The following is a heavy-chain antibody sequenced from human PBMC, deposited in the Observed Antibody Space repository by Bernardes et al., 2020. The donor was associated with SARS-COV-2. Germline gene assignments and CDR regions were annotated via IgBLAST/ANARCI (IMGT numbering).Heavy chain of an antibody. CDR1: GYTFTGYY. V-gene: IGHV1-2*02. D-gene: IGHD3-22*01. CDR3: ASRSSGYYYYGMDV. CDR2: INPNSGGT. J-gene: IGHJ6*02. Sequence: SVKVSCKASGYTFTGYYMHWVRQAPGQGLEWMGWINPNSGGTNYAQKFQGRVTMTRDTSISTAYMELSRLRSDDTAVYYCASRSSGYYYYGMDVWGQGTTVTVSS.